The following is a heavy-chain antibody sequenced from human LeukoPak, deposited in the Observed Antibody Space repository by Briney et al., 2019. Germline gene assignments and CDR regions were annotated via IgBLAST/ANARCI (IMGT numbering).Heavy chain of an antibody. Sequence: SETLSLTCADHGGSFSGYYWSRIRQPPGKGLEWSGEINHRRSPKYNPSLKSRVTISGDTSKTQSSLKLRSVTAADTAVYYCARHIAETYLEGGGDGYNFGFDYWGQGTLVTVSS. J-gene: IGHJ4*02. CDR1: GGSFSGYY. V-gene: IGHV4-34*01. D-gene: IGHD5-24*01. CDR3: ARHIAETYLEGGGDGYNFGFDY. CDR2: INHRRSP.